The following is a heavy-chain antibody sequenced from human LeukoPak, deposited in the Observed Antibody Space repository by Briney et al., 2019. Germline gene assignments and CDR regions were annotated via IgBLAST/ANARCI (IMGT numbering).Heavy chain of an antibody. D-gene: IGHD3-10*01. Sequence: PGGSLRLSCAASGFTFSSYVMSWVRQAPGKWLEWVSGISGSGGITYYADSVKGRFTISSDSSKNTLYLQMTSLRAEDTAVYYCARGRGLIIPLDYWGQGTLVTVSS. V-gene: IGHV3-23*01. CDR3: ARGRGLIIPLDY. J-gene: IGHJ4*02. CDR2: ISGSGGIT. CDR1: GFTFSSYV.